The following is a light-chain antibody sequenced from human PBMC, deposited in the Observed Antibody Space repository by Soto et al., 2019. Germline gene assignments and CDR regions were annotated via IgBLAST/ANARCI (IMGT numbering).Light chain of an antibody. Sequence: EIVLTQSPGTLSLSPGESATLSCRASQSVSSSYLAWYQQKPGQAPRLLIYGASSRATGIPDRFSGSGSGTDFTLTISRLEPEDFAIYYCQQYGSSLFTFGPGTILDFK. CDR1: QSVSSSY. CDR2: GAS. V-gene: IGKV3-20*01. J-gene: IGKJ3*01. CDR3: QQYGSSLFT.